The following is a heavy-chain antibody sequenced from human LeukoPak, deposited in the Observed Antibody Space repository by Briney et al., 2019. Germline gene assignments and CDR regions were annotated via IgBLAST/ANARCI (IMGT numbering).Heavy chain of an antibody. J-gene: IGHJ4*02. D-gene: IGHD2-21*02. V-gene: IGHV3-23*01. Sequence: GGSPRLSCAASGFTFSSQTMSWVRQAPGKGLEWVSAISGSGGSTYYADSVKGRFTISRENAKNSLYLQMNSLRAGDTAVYYCARGFDTASVFFDYWGQGTLVTVSS. CDR1: GFTFSSQT. CDR3: ARGFDTASVFFDY. CDR2: ISGSGGST.